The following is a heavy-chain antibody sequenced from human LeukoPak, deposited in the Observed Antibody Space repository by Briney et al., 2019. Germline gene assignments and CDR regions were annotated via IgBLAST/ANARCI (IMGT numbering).Heavy chain of an antibody. J-gene: IGHJ4*02. CDR1: GYTFTGYY. D-gene: IGHD2-2*01. CDR3: ARANALYCSSTSCLFDY. Sequence: GASVKVSCKASGYTFTGYYMHWVRQAPGQGLEWMAWINPNSGGTYYAQNFHDRITMTRDTSISTAYMELSRLRSDDTAIYYCARANALYCSSTSCLFDYWGQRTLVTVSS. CDR2: INPNSGGT. V-gene: IGHV1-2*02.